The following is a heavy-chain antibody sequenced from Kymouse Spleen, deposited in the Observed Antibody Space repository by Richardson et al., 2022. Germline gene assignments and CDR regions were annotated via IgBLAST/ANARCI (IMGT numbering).Heavy chain of an antibody. V-gene: IGHV4-34*01. D-gene: IGHD6-13*01. CDR3: ARGCIAAAGRGNYFDY. Sequence: QVQLQQWGAGLLKPSETLSLTCAVYGGSFSGYYWSWIRQPPGKGLEWIGEINHSGSTNYNPSLKSRVTISVDTSKNQFSLKLSSVTAADTAVYYCARGCIAAAGRGNYFDYWGQGTLVTVSS. CDR2: INHSGST. CDR1: GGSFSGYY. J-gene: IGHJ4*02.